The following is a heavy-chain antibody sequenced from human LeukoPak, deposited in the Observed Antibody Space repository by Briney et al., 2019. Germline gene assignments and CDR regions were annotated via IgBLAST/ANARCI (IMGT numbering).Heavy chain of an antibody. J-gene: IGHJ4*02. D-gene: IGHD5-18*01. CDR3: ARELVTPPYYFDY. V-gene: IGHV4-59*01. Sequence: SETLSLTCTVSGGSISSYYWSWIRQPPGKGLEWIGYIYYSGSTNYNPSLKSRVTISVDTSKNQFSLKLSSVTAADTAVYYCARELVTPPYYFDYWGQGTLVTVSS. CDR1: GGSISSYY. CDR2: IYYSGST.